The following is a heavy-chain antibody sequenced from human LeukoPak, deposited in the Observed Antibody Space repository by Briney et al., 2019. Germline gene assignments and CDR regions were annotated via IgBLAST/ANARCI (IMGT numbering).Heavy chain of an antibody. CDR2: IIPIFGTA. CDR3: ARTRSSSSSWYGQFDY. CDR1: GYTFTSYY. V-gene: IGHV1-69*06. Sequence: ASVKVSCKASGYTFTSYYMHWVRQAPGQGLEWMGGIIPIFGTANYAQKFQGRVTITADKSTSTAYMELRSLRSEDTAVYYCARTRSSSSSWYGQFDYWGQGTLVTVSS. D-gene: IGHD6-13*01. J-gene: IGHJ4*02.